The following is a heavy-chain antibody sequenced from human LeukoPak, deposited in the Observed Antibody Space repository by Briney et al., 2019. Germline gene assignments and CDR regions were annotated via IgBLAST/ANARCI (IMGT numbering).Heavy chain of an antibody. CDR2: IWYHGSNK. J-gene: IGHJ4*02. CDR3: TMQSPRLGGHDFAY. V-gene: IGHV3-30*02. CDR1: GLTYSSYG. D-gene: IGHD3-10*01. Sequence: GGSLGLSCAASGLTYSSYGIHWVRQAPGKGLEWVAFIWYHGSNKYYGDSVKGRFTISRDNSKNTLYLQMNSLRAEDTAVYFFTMQSPRLGGHDFAYGGQGSLVTVPS.